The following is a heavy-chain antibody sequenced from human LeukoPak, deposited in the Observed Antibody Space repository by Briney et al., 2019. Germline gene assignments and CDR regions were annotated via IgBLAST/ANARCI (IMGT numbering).Heavy chain of an antibody. CDR2: IYHRGST. J-gene: IGHJ4*02. Sequence: PSETLSLTCTVSGGSISSYYWGWIRQPPGKGLEWIGSIYHRGSTYYNPSLKSRVTISVDTSKNQFSLKLSSVTAADTAVYYCARDGYSGYDLTPFDYWGQGTLVTVSS. CDR1: GGSISSYY. D-gene: IGHD5-12*01. V-gene: IGHV4-38-2*02. CDR3: ARDGYSGYDLTPFDY.